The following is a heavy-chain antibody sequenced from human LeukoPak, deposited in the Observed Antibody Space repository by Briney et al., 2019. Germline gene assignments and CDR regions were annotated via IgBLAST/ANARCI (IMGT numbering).Heavy chain of an antibody. Sequence: GGSLRLSCAASGFTFSSYNMNWVRQAPGKGLEWVSYISSSSSNIYYADSVKGRFTISRDNARNSLYLQMNSLKDEDTAVYYCATGPYDILTGYYSNNWFDPWGQGTLVTVSS. CDR1: GFTFSSYN. J-gene: IGHJ5*02. V-gene: IGHV3-48*02. D-gene: IGHD3-9*01. CDR2: ISSSSSNI. CDR3: ATGPYDILTGYYSNNWFDP.